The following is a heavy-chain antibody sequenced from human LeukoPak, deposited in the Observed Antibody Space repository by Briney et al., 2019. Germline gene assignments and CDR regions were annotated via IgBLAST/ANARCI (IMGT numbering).Heavy chain of an antibody. CDR3: ARGWGSGVFDY. V-gene: IGHV4-61*01. Sequence: SETLSLTCTVSGGSISSSSYYWSWIRQPPGKGLEWIGYIYYSGSTNYNPSLKSRVTISVDTSKNQFSLKLSSVTAADTAVYYCARGWGSGVFDYWGQGTLVTVSS. D-gene: IGHD6-19*01. J-gene: IGHJ4*02. CDR1: GGSISSSSYY. CDR2: IYYSGST.